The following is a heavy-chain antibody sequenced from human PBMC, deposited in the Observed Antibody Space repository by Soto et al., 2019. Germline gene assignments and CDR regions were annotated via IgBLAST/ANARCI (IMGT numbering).Heavy chain of an antibody. CDR2: VYNSGST. V-gene: IGHV4-30-2*06. Sequence: QLQQQESGSRLVKPSQTLSLTCAVSGGSISRAGCSWSWIRESPGKGLEWIGYVYNSGSTFYNPSLKSRLTRSVDRSNNQLSLQLNSVTAADTAVYYCASSRVVTTYFDYWGQGTLVTVSS. D-gene: IGHD2-21*02. CDR3: ASSRVVTTYFDY. CDR1: GGSISRAGCS. J-gene: IGHJ4*02.